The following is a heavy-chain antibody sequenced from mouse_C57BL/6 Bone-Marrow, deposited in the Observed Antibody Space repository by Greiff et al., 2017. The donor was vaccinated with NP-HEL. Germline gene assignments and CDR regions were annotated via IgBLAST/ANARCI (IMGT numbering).Heavy chain of an antibody. CDR1: GYTFTNYW. V-gene: IGHV1-63*01. D-gene: IGHD3-2*02. CDR2: IYPGGGYT. Sequence: LQESGAELVRPGTSVKMSCKASGYTFTNYWIGWAKQRPGHGLEWIGDIYPGGGYTNYNEKFKGKATLTADKSSSTDYMQFSSLTSEDSAIYYCARSGELRLRAMDYWGQGTSVTVSS. CDR3: ARSGELRLRAMDY. J-gene: IGHJ4*01.